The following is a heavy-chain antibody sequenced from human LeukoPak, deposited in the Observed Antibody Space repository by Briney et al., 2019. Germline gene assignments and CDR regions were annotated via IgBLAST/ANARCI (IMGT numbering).Heavy chain of an antibody. CDR3: ARRSTTVVEYYFDY. CDR2: IYPSDSDT. V-gene: IGHV5-51*01. J-gene: IGHJ4*02. Sequence: GESLKISCKGSGYSFSTNWIGWVRQMPGKGLEWMGIIYPSDSDTRYNPSFQGQVTISADRSISTTSLQWRSLKASDTAMYYCARRSTTVVEYYFDYWGQGTLVTVSS. CDR1: GYSFSTNW. D-gene: IGHD4-23*01.